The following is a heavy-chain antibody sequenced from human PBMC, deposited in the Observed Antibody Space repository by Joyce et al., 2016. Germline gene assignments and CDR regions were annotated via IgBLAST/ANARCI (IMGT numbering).Heavy chain of an antibody. CDR2: ISPSGYT. CDR3: MNGDRALGY. Sequence: QVQLVESGGGLVKPGGSLRLSCAASGFYFSDYYMNWIRQAPGKGLEWVSYISPSGYTNYADSVKGRFTISRDNARNSLYLQVNSLRAEDTAVYYCMNGDRALGYWGQGTLVIVSS. CDR1: GFYFSDYY. J-gene: IGHJ4*02. V-gene: IGHV3-11*06. D-gene: IGHD4-17*01.